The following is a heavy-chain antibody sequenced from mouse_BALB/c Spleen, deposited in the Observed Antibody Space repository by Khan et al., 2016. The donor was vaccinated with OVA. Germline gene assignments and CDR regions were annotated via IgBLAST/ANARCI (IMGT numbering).Heavy chain of an antibody. CDR3: SRDVISEFAY. CDR2: ISTYYGNI. Sequence: QIQLVQSGPEPVRPGASVKISCKGSGYTFADSGMHWVRQSHAKSLEWIGVISTYYGNIKYNQKFEGRATMTVDKSSSTAYMELARLTSEDSAVYFCSRDVISEFAYWGQGTLVTVSA. CDR1: GYTFADSG. J-gene: IGHJ3*01. D-gene: IGHD2-4*01. V-gene: IGHV1S137*01.